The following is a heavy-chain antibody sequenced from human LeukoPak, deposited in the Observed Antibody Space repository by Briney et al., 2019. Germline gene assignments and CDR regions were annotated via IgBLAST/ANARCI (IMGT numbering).Heavy chain of an antibody. D-gene: IGHD2-21*01. J-gene: IGHJ5*02. CDR1: GGSISSYY. Sequence: PSETLSLTCTVSGGSISSYYWSWIRQPPGKGLEWIGYIYYSGSTNYNPSLKSRVTISVDTSKNQFSLKLSSVTAADTAVDYCASNRLPDWFDPWGQGTLVTVSS. CDR3: ASNRLPDWFDP. CDR2: IYYSGST. V-gene: IGHV4-59*08.